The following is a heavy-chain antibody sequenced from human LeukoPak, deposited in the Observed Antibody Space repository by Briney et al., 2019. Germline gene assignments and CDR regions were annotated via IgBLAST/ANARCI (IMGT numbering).Heavy chain of an antibody. D-gene: IGHD5-24*01. CDR1: GFSFSSYA. CDR3: ARGAQRWLQSYFDY. Sequence: GSLRLSCAASGFSFSSYAMHWVRQAPGKGLEWVAVISYDGSNKYYADSVKGRFTISRDNSKNTLYLQMNSLRAEDTAVYYCARGAQRWLQSYFDYWGQGTLVTVSS. J-gene: IGHJ4*02. V-gene: IGHV3-30*04. CDR2: ISYDGSNK.